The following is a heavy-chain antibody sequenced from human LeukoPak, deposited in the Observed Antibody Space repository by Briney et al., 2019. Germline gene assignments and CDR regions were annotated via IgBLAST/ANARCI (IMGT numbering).Heavy chain of an antibody. CDR3: ARVWYSSTSCYKGGGYYYYGMDV. CDR2: IIPILGIA. V-gene: IGHV1-69*04. CDR1: GGTFSSYA. Sequence: SVKVSCKASGGTFSSYAIGWVRQAPGQGLEWMGRIIPILGIANYAQKFQGRVTITADKSTSTAYMELSSLRSEDTAVYYCARVWYSSTSCYKGGGYYYYGMDVWGQGTTVTVSS. D-gene: IGHD2-2*02. J-gene: IGHJ6*02.